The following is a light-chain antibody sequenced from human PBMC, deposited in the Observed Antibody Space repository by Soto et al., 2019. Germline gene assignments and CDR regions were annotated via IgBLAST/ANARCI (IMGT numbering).Light chain of an antibody. CDR2: GAS. J-gene: IGKJ4*01. CDR3: QQYHTWPIT. CDR1: QGVSRK. Sequence: IVMAQSPATLSVAPGERVTFSCRASQGVSRKLAWYQHKPGQAPRLLISGASTWATGIPSRFSGSGSGTEFTLTISSLQSEDCAIYYCQQYHTWPITFGGGTKVEIK. V-gene: IGKV3-15*01.